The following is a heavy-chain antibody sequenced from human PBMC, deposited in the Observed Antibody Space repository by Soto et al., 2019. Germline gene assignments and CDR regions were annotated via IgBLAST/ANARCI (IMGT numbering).Heavy chain of an antibody. CDR3: ARGHYYYGMDV. J-gene: IGHJ6*02. CDR1: NRSVSSGTYS. Sequence: TLSLTWTLSNRSVSSGTYSWSWVRQPPGKGLEWIGYIYYSGTTHYTPTLKSRLTMSMDWANDHFSLNLASVTAAGTAVYFCARGHYYYGMDVWGQGITVTVSS. V-gene: IGHV4-30-2*01. CDR2: IYYSGTT.